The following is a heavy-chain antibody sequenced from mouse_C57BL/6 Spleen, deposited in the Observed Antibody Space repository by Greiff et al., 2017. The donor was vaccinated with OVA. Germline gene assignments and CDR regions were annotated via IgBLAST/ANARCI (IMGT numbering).Heavy chain of an antibody. CDR3: ARPRDSSGPYFDY. D-gene: IGHD3-2*02. Sequence: QVQLQQSGPELVKPGASVKISCKASGYAFSSSWMNWVKQRPGKGLEWIGRIYPGDGDTNYNGKFKGKATLTADKSSSTAYMQLSSLTSEDSAVYFCARPRDSSGPYFDYWGQGTTLTVSS. J-gene: IGHJ2*01. V-gene: IGHV1-82*01. CDR2: IYPGDGDT. CDR1: GYAFSSSW.